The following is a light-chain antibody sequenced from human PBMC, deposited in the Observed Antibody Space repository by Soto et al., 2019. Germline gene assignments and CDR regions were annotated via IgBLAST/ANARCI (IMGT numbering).Light chain of an antibody. CDR1: TVEVTSGLY. Sequence: AVGTQSPSPSVSPGGTWVRNGRASTVEVTSGLYPYCVQQKSAQAPRARIYVTTNRDSWTPDRLSGSLRAGKAALSLSGAQPEDEAEYYCLLSYNGPSVFGSGTKVTV. J-gene: IGLJ1*01. CDR3: LLSYNGPSV. V-gene: IGLV7-46*01. CDR2: VTT.